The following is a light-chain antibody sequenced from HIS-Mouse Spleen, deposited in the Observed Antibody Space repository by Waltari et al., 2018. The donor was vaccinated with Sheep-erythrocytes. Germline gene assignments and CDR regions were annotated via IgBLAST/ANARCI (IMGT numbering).Light chain of an antibody. Sequence: QSALTQPRSVSESPGQSVTISCTGPSSDVGGYNYVPWYQQHPGKAPKLMIYDVSKRPSGVPDRFSGSNSGNTATLTISGTQAMDEADYYCQAWDSSTAWNVVFGGGTKLTVL. CDR2: DVS. CDR1: SSDVGGYNY. CDR3: QAWDSSTAWNVV. J-gene: IGLJ2*01. V-gene: IGLV2-11*01.